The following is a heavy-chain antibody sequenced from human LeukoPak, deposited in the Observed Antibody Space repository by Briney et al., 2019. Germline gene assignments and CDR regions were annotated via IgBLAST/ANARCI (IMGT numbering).Heavy chain of an antibody. Sequence: SETLSLTCSVSGASISTFHWTWFRQPAGRGLEWIGLIYSSGSTLLNPSLKDRVAMSVDLTKNQLSLKLTSVTAADTAMYFCARNDGDYWGRGTLVTVSS. CDR1: GASISTFH. CDR2: IYSSGST. V-gene: IGHV4-4*07. J-gene: IGHJ4*02. CDR3: ARNDGDY. D-gene: IGHD1-1*01.